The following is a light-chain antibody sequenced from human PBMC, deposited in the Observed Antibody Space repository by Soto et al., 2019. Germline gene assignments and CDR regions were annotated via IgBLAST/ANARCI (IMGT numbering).Light chain of an antibody. Sequence: DIRMTQSPSSLSASVGDRVTITCRASQSISSHLSWYHQKPGKAPKLLIYGASSLQSGVPLRFSGSGSGTDFSLTISSLQPEDFATYYCQQSYNTPITFGQGTRLEIK. J-gene: IGKJ5*01. CDR3: QQSYNTPIT. V-gene: IGKV1-39*01. CDR2: GAS. CDR1: QSISSH.